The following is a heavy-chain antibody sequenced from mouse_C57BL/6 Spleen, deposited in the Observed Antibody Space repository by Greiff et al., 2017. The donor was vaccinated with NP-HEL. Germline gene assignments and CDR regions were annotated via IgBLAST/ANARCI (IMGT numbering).Heavy chain of an antibody. Sequence: VQLQQPGAELVKPGASVKLSCKASGYTFTSYWMQWVKQRPGQGLEWIGEIDPSDSYTNYNQKFKGKATLTVDTSSSTAYMQRSSLTSEDAAVYYCARSGYAMDYGGQGTSVTVSS. CDR1: GYTFTSYW. J-gene: IGHJ4*01. CDR3: ARSGYAMDY. V-gene: IGHV1-50*01. CDR2: IDPSDSYT.